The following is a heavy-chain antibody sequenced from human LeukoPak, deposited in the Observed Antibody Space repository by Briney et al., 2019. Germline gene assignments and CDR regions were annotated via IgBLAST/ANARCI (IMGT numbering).Heavy chain of an antibody. V-gene: IGHV4-34*01. CDR1: GGSFSNHY. CDR3: ARAPVRRCSDNICQRWFDP. Sequence: PSETLSLTCAVFGGSFSNHYWSWIRQPPGKGLEWIGEISHYGTTNYNPSLKSRVTISVDTSENQFSLKLSSVTAADTAVYYCARAPVRRCSDNICQRWFDPWGQGTLVTVSS. J-gene: IGHJ5*02. CDR2: ISHYGTT. D-gene: IGHD2-15*01.